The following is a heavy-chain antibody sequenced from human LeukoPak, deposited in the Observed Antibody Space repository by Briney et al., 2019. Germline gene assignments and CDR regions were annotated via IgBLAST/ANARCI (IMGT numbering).Heavy chain of an antibody. V-gene: IGHV4-34*01. Sequence: SETLSLTCAVYGGSFSGYYWSWIRQPPGKGLEWIGEINHSGSTNYNPSLKSRVTISVDTSKNQFSLKLSSVTAADTAVYYCARHAILWFGRWFDPWGQGTLVTVSS. CDR2: INHSGST. J-gene: IGHJ5*02. D-gene: IGHD3-10*01. CDR1: GGSFSGYY. CDR3: ARHAILWFGRWFDP.